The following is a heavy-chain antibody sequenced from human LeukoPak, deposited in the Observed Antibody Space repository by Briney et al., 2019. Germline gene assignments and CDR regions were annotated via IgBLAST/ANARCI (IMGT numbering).Heavy chain of an antibody. CDR1: GFTFSSYW. CDR2: INSDGSST. D-gene: IGHD5-18*01. V-gene: IGHV3-74*01. Sequence: GGSLRLSCAASGFTFSSYWMHWVRQAPGKGLVWVSRINSDGSSTSYADSVKGRFTISRDNAKSTLYLQMNSLRAEDTAVYYCAREEYSYGYGYWGQGTLVTVSS. J-gene: IGHJ4*02. CDR3: AREEYSYGYGY.